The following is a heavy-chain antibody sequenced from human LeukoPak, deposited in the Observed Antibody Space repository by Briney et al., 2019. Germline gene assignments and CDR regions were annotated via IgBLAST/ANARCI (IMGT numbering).Heavy chain of an antibody. CDR2: INHSGST. Sequence: SETLSLTCAVYGGSFSGYYWSWIRQPPGKGLEWIGEINHSGSTNYNPSLKSRVTISVDTSKNQFSLKLSSVTAADTAVYYCARGRGYCSGGSCSRPPSYYYYYMDVGGKGTTVTVSS. V-gene: IGHV4-34*01. J-gene: IGHJ6*03. D-gene: IGHD2-15*01. CDR1: GGSFSGYY. CDR3: ARGRGYCSGGSCSRPPSYYYYYMDV.